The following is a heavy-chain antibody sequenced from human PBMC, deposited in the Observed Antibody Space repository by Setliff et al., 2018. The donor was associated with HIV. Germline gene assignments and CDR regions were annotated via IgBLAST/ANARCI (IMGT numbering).Heavy chain of an antibody. CDR3: ARDGLLVAGIRFDY. V-gene: IGHV1-69*05. CDR1: GGTFSSYA. CDR2: IIPAFGTA. J-gene: IGHJ4*01. Sequence: SVKVSCKTSGGTFSSYAVSWVRQAPGQGLEWKGGIIPAFGTANYAQKFQGRVTITTDESTSTAYMELSGLRSEDTAVYFCARDGLLVAGIRFDYWGQGTLVTVS. D-gene: IGHD6-19*01.